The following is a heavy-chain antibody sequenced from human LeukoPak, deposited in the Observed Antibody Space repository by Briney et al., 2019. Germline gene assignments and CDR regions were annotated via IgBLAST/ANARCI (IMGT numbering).Heavy chain of an antibody. D-gene: IGHD6-13*01. Sequence: PGGSLRLSCAASGFTFSSYEMNWVRQAPGKGLEWVSSISSSSSYIYYADSVKGRFTISRDNAKNSLYLQMNSLRAEDTAVYYCASHRGSSWGFDPWGQGTLVTVSS. CDR3: ASHRGSSWGFDP. V-gene: IGHV3-21*01. CDR1: GFTFSSYE. J-gene: IGHJ5*02. CDR2: ISSSSSYI.